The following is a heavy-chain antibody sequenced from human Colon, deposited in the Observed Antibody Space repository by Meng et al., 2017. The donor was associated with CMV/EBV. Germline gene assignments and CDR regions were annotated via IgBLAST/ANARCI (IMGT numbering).Heavy chain of an antibody. CDR3: ARGDLARLVSYYYGMDV. J-gene: IGHJ6*02. CDR1: GYTFTDHY. CDR2: INPNSGGR. Sequence: ASVTVSCKASGYTFTDHYIHWVRQAPGQGLEWMGWINPNSGGRNFAQQFQGRVSMTRDTSINTAYMELTGLTSDDTAVYYCARGDLARLVSYYYGMDVWGQGTTVTVSS. D-gene: IGHD3-10*01. V-gene: IGHV1-2*02.